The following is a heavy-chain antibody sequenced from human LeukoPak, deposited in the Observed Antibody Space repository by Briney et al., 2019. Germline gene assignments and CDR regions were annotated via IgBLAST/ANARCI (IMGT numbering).Heavy chain of an antibody. J-gene: IGHJ3*02. Sequence: SETLSLTCAAYGGSFSGYYWSWIRQPPGKGLEWIGEINHSGSTNYNPSLKSRVTISVDTSKNQSSLKLSSVTAADTAVYYCARTTVVTPSAFDIWGQGTMVTVSS. CDR3: ARTTVVTPSAFDI. D-gene: IGHD4-23*01. CDR1: GGSFSGYY. CDR2: INHSGST. V-gene: IGHV4-34*01.